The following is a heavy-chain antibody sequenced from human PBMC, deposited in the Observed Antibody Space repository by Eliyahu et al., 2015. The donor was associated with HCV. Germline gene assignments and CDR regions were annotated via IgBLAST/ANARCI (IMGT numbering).Heavy chain of an antibody. D-gene: IGHD4-17*01. Sequence: QLQLQESGPGLVKPSETLSLTCTXSGGSINSSSYYWGWIRQPPGKGLEWIGSIYYSGGTYYNPSLRSRLTISVDTSKNQFSLNLTSVTAADTAVYYCARHRXYGDSEHLDYWGQGTLVTVPS. J-gene: IGHJ4*02. CDR3: ARHRXYGDSEHLDY. CDR2: IYYSGGT. V-gene: IGHV4-39*01. CDR1: GGSINSSSYY.